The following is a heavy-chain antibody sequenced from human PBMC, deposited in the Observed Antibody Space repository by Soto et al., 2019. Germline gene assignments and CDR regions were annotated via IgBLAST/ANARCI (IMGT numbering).Heavy chain of an antibody. Sequence: GESLKISCNGPGYSFTSYWIRWVRQMPGKGLGWRGRIDHSASYTNYSPSFQGHVTISADKSISTAYLQWSSLKASDTAMYYCARHWGRQDSSSAYWGQGTLVTVSS. J-gene: IGHJ4*02. D-gene: IGHD6-6*01. CDR2: IDHSASYT. CDR3: ARHWGRQDSSSAY. CDR1: GYSFTSYW. V-gene: IGHV5-10-1*01.